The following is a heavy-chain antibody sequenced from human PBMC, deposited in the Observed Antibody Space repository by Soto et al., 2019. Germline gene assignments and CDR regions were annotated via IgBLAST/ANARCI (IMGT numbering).Heavy chain of an antibody. Sequence: GGSLRLSCAASGFTFSSYGMHWVRQAPGKGLEWVAVISYDGSNKYYADSVKGRFTISRDNSKNTLYLQMNSLRAEDTAVYYCAKDRTAAARNFDYWGQGTPVTVSS. CDR1: GFTFSSYG. D-gene: IGHD6-13*01. CDR2: ISYDGSNK. J-gene: IGHJ4*02. CDR3: AKDRTAAARNFDY. V-gene: IGHV3-30*18.